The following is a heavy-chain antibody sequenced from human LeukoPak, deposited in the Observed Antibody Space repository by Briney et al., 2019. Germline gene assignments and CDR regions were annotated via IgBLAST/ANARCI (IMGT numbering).Heavy chain of an antibody. CDR1: GYTFTGYY. CDR2: INPNSGGT. Sequence: SVKVSCKASGYTFTGYYMHWVRQAPGQGLEWMGWINPNSGGTNYAQKFQGRVTMTRDTSISTAYMELSRLRSDDTAVYYCARATGKDTMVRGVTLYYYYYMDVWGKGTTVTISS. J-gene: IGHJ6*03. D-gene: IGHD3-10*01. CDR3: ARATGKDTMVRGVTLYYYYYMDV. V-gene: IGHV1-2*02.